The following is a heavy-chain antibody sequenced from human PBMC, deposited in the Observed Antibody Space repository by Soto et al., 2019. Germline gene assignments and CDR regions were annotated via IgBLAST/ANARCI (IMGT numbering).Heavy chain of an antibody. V-gene: IGHV4-59*01. CDR3: ARSYRRYCSGGSCYAYYYYYIDV. CDR2: IYYRGST. J-gene: IGHJ6*03. D-gene: IGHD2-15*01. Sequence: QVQLQESGPGLVKPSETLSLTCTVSGGSISSYYWSWIRQRPGNGLEWIGYIYYRGSTNYNPSLKSRVTISVDTSKDQFSLMLSSVTAADTAVYYCARSYRRYCSGGSCYAYYYYYIDVWGKGTPVTVSS. CDR1: GGSISSYY.